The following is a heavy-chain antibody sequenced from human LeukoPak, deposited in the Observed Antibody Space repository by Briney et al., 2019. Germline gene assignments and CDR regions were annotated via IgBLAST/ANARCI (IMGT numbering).Heavy chain of an antibody. CDR2: ISSSGSTI. CDR1: GFTFSDYY. Sequence: GGSLRLSCAASGFTFSDYYRSWIRQAPGKGLEWVAYISSSGSTIYYADSEKGRFTISRENAKNSLYLQMNSLRAEDTAVYYCARDGQWRRAEYFQHWGQGTLVTVSS. V-gene: IGHV3-11*01. D-gene: IGHD6-19*01. CDR3: ARDGQWRRAEYFQH. J-gene: IGHJ1*01.